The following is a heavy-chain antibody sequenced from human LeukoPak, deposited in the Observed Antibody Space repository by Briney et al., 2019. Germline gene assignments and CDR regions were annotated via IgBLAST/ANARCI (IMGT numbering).Heavy chain of an antibody. CDR3: ATEFYSNGYNF. CDR2: IKSRTDGGTT. D-gene: IGHD5-24*01. J-gene: IGHJ4*02. Sequence: PGGSLRLSCPGSGFTFSSAWMTWVRQIPGKGLEWVGHIKSRTDGGTTDYAAPVKGRFTISRDDSKSTVYLQMNSLKTEDSAVYFCATEFYSNGYNFWGQGTLVIVSS. V-gene: IGHV3-15*01. CDR1: GFTFSSAW.